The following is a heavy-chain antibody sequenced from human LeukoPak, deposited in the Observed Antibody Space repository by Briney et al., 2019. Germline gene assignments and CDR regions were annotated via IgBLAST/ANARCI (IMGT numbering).Heavy chain of an antibody. CDR1: GGSFGGYY. D-gene: IGHD6-6*01. CDR2: INHSGST. CDR3: ARGSSSGGRAFDI. Sequence: SETLSLTCAVYGGSFGGYYWSWIRQPPGKGLEWIGEINHSGSTNYNPSLKSRVTISVDTSKNQFSLKLSSVTAADTAVYYCARGSSSGGRAFDIWGQGAMVTVSS. J-gene: IGHJ3*02. V-gene: IGHV4-34*01.